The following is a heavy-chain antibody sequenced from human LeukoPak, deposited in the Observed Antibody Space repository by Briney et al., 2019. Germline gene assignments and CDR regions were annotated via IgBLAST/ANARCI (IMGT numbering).Heavy chain of an antibody. Sequence: GESLQISCRGSGFRFTPYWIGGARQMPGKGLEWMGLIYPGDSDTRYSPSFQGQVTMSADKSINTACLQWSSLKASDTAMYYCARRQGCSSTSCPPVYRGQGSLVTVCS. CDR1: GFRFTPYW. J-gene: IGHJ4*01. CDR3: ARRQGCSSTSCPPVY. V-gene: IGHV5-51*01. CDR2: IYPGDSDT. D-gene: IGHD2-2*01.